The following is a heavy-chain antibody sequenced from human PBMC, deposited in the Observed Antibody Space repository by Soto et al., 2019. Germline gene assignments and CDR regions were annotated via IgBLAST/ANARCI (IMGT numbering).Heavy chain of an antibody. CDR3: ARAVHYYYDSSGYYYGVFYFDY. J-gene: IGHJ4*02. CDR2: LNLNSGNT. CDR1: GYTFTSYD. V-gene: IGHV1-8*01. D-gene: IGHD3-22*01. Sequence: QVQLVQSGAEVKKPGASVKVSCKASGYTFTSYDINWVRQATGQGLEWMGWLNLNSGNTGYAQKFQGRVTMTRKSSISTVYMELSSLRSEDTAVSYCARAVHYYYDSSGYYYGVFYFDYWGQGTLVTVSS.